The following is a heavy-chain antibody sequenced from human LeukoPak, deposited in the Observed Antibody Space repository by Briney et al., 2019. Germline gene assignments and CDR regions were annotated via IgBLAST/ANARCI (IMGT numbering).Heavy chain of an antibody. J-gene: IGHJ4*02. V-gene: IGHV1-69*01. D-gene: IGHD1-7*01. CDR2: IIPIFGTA. CDR1: GGTFSSYA. Sequence: GSSVKVSCKASGGTFSSYAISWVRQAPGQGLEWMGGIIPIFGTANYAQKFQGRVTITADESTSTAYMELSSLRSEDTAVYYCARSKADEDERTNFDYWGQGTLVTVSS. CDR3: ARSKADEDERTNFDY.